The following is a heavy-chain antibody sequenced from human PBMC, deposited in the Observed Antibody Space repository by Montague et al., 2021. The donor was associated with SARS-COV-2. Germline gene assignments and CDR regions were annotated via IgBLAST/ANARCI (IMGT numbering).Heavy chain of an antibody. CDR3: ARTELRYFDRLVPVYFDY. CDR1: GGSISSYY. Sequence: SETLSLTCTVSGGSISSYYWSWIRQPPGKGLEWIGYIYYSGSTNYNPSLKSRVTISVDTSKNQFSLKLSSVTAADTAVYHCARTELRYFDRLVPVYFDYWGQGTLVTVSS. J-gene: IGHJ4*02. V-gene: IGHV4-59*08. CDR2: IYYSGST. D-gene: IGHD3-9*01.